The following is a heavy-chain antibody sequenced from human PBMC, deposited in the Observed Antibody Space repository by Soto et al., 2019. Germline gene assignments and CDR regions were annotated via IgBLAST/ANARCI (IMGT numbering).Heavy chain of an antibody. Sequence: SETLSLTCGVSGYSITSGSYWGWIRQPPGKGLEWIGNIFHNGGTYDNPSLRGRLTMSVDTSKNQFSLKLSSVTAADTAVYYCARRIAVAGTDYFDYWGPGTLVTVSS. CDR3: ARRIAVAGTDYFDY. D-gene: IGHD6-19*01. CDR2: IFHNGGT. CDR1: GYSITSGSY. V-gene: IGHV4-38-2*01. J-gene: IGHJ4*02.